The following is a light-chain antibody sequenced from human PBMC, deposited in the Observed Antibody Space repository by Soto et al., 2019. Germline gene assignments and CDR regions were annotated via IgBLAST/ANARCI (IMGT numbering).Light chain of an antibody. CDR2: EVS. V-gene: IGLV2-14*01. CDR3: SSYTSRSTLV. Sequence: QSVLTQPASVSGSPGQSITISCTGTSSDVGGYNYVSWYQQHPGKAPKLMIYEVSNRPSGVSNRFSGSKSGNTASLTISGIQAEDEADNYFSSYTSRSTLVFGTGTTLTVL. J-gene: IGLJ1*01. CDR1: SSDVGGYNY.